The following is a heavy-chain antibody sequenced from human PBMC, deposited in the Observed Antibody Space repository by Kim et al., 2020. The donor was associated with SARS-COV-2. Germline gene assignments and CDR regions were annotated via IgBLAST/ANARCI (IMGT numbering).Heavy chain of an antibody. CDR3: ASTGIAAASEYFQH. Sequence: SETLSLTCTVSGGSISSYYWSWIRQPPGKGLEWIGYIYYSGSTNYNPSLKIRVTISVDTSKNQFSLKLSSVTAADTAVYYCASTGIAAASEYFQHWGQGTLVTVSS. CDR2: IYYSGST. D-gene: IGHD6-13*01. J-gene: IGHJ1*01. CDR1: GGSISSYY. V-gene: IGHV4-59*08.